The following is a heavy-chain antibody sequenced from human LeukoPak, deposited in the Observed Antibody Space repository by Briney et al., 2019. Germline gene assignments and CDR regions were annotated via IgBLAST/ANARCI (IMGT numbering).Heavy chain of an antibody. CDR1: GGSISISRYY. V-gene: IGHV4-39*01. CDR2: IYYSGST. CDR3: ASYYDILTGFDY. D-gene: IGHD3-9*01. Sequence: PSETLSLTCTVSGGSISISRYYWGWICQPPGKGLEWIGSIYYSGSTYYNPFLKSRVTISVDTSKNQFSLTLSSVTAADTAVYYCASYYDILTGFDYWGQGTLVTVSS. J-gene: IGHJ4*02.